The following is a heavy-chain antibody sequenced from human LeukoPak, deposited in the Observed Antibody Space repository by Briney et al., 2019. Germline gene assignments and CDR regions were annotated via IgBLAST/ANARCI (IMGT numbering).Heavy chain of an antibody. J-gene: IGHJ4*02. V-gene: IGHV3-30*18. CDR3: AKDRYRLVSNWNDY. CDR2: ISYDGSNK. D-gene: IGHD1-1*01. CDR1: GFTFSSYG. Sequence: GGSLRLSCAASGFTFSSYGMHWVRQAPGKGLEWVAVISYDGSNKYYADSVKGRFTISRDNSKNTLYLQMNSLRAEDTAVYYCAKDRYRLVSNWNDYWGQGTLVTVSS.